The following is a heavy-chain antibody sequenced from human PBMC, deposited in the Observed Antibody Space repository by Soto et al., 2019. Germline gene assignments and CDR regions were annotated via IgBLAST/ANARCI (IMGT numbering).Heavy chain of an antibody. D-gene: IGHD5-18*01. CDR3: ARGEYSYAPFDY. V-gene: IGHV4-30-4*01. Sequence: SETLSLTGTVSGGSISSGDYYWSWIRQPPGKGLEWIGYIYYSGSTYYNPSLKSRVTISVDTSKNQFSLKLSSVTAADTAVYYCARGEYSYAPFDYWGQGTLVTVSS. CDR2: IYYSGST. CDR1: GGSISSGDYY. J-gene: IGHJ4*02.